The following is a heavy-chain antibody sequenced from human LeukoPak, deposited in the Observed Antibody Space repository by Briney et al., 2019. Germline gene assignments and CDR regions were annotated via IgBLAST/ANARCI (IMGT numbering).Heavy chain of an antibody. J-gene: IGHJ4*01. CDR2: IKSKPNGGTT. V-gene: IGHV3-15*01. CDR3: TTTSFGDYGVVEY. CDR1: GFSFSTYA. D-gene: IGHD4-17*01. Sequence: PGGSLRLSCAASGFSFSTYAMSWVRQAPGKGLEWVGRIKSKPNGGTTDYAAPVTGRFTISRDDLKNMVYLQLNSLKTEDTAVYYCTTTSFGDYGVVEYWGQGTLVTVSS.